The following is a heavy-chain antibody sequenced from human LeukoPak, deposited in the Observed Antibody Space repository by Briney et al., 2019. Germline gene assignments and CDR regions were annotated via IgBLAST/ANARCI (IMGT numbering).Heavy chain of an antibody. CDR2: IHANPKTI. CDR1: GFTFRDYQ. J-gene: IGHJ4*02. CDR3: AYLGLSSDWNDVPGPQIDH. V-gene: IGHV3-11*01. D-gene: IGHD1-1*01. Sequence: PGGSLRLSCEGSGFTFRDYQMSWIRQAPGKGLEWISYIHANPKTIYYADSAKGRFTISRDDSTNTLYLQMNRLRADDTAVYYCAYLGLSSDWNDVPGPQIDHWGQGTLVSVSS.